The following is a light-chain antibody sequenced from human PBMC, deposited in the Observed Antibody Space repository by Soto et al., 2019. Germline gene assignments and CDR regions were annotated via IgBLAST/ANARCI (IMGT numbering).Light chain of an antibody. CDR2: DVT. CDR3: SSYTSSITVV. CDR1: SSDIGDYDY. Sequence: QSVLTQPASVSGSPRQSITISCTGTSSDIGDYDYVSWYQQHPGKAPKLMIYDVTNRPSGVSNRFSGSKSGNTASLTISGLQAEDEADYYCSSYTSSITVVFGGGTKLTVL. J-gene: IGLJ2*01. V-gene: IGLV2-14*03.